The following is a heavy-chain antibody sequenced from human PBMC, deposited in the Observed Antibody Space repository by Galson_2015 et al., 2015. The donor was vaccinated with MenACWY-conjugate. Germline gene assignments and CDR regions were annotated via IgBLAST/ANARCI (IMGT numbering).Heavy chain of an antibody. V-gene: IGHV3-23*01. CDR2: IDGSGDRT. Sequence: SLRLSCAASGFTFSSYVMNWVRQAPGKGLEWVSGIDGSGDRTYYIDSVKGRFTISRDNSKNTLSLQMSSLRVEDTAMYFCVACPGTCYGGLYFDYYFYMDVWGKGTTVTVSS. CDR1: GFTFSSYV. CDR3: VACPGTCYGGLYFDYYFYMDV. D-gene: IGHD2-2*01. J-gene: IGHJ6*03.